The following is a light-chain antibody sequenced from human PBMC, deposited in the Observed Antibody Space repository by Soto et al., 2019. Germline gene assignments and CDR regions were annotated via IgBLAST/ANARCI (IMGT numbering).Light chain of an antibody. CDR2: AAS. V-gene: IGKV1-39*01. CDR1: QSISSY. J-gene: IGKJ2*01. Sequence: DIQMTQSPSSLSASVGDRVTITCRASQSISSYLNWYQQKPGKAPKLLIYAASSLQSGVPSGFSGSGSGTDFTLTISSLQPEDFATYYCQQSYSTPPSYTFGQGSKVDIK. CDR3: QQSYSTPPSYT.